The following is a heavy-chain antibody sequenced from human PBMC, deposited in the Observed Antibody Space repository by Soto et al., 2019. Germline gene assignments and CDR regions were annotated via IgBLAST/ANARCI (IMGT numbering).Heavy chain of an antibody. J-gene: IGHJ6*03. Sequence: GASVKVSCKASGYTFTSYDINWVRQATGQGLEWMGWMNPNSGNTGYAQKFQGRVTMTRNTSISTAYMELSSLRSEDTAVYYCAISYGSTSSYYYYYYMDVWGKGTTVTVSS. D-gene: IGHD2-2*01. CDR3: AISYGSTSSYYYYYYMDV. CDR1: GYTFTSYD. CDR2: MNPNSGNT. V-gene: IGHV1-8*01.